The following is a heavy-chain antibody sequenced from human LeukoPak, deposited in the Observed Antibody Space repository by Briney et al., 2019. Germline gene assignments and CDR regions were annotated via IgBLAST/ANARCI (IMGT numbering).Heavy chain of an antibody. CDR1: GYTFTSYA. Sequence: ASVKVSCKASGYTFTSYAMHWVRQAPGQRLEWMGWINAGNGNTKYSQKFQGRVTITRDTSASTAYMELSSLRSEDTAVYYCARDGTVATGDFDYWGQGTLVTVSS. J-gene: IGHJ4*02. CDR2: INAGNGNT. V-gene: IGHV1-3*01. D-gene: IGHD5-12*01. CDR3: ARDGTVATGDFDY.